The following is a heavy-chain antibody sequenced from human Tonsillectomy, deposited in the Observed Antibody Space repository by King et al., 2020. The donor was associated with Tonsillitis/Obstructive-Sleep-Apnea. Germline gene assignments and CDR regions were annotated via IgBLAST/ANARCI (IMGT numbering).Heavy chain of an antibody. V-gene: IGHV3-15*04. D-gene: IGHD3-16*01. CDR1: GFTFTNAW. J-gene: IGHJ3*02. CDR2: IESKTDGGTT. Sequence: VQLVQSGGGLVKPGGSLRLSCAASGFTFTNAWMSWVRQAPGKGLEWVGRIESKTDGGTTDYAAPVKGRFTISRDDSKNTLFLQMNSLKTEYTAVYDCPTSLPSIMITFGGVYDAFEIWGQGTMVTVSS. CDR3: PTSLPSIMITFGGVYDAFEI.